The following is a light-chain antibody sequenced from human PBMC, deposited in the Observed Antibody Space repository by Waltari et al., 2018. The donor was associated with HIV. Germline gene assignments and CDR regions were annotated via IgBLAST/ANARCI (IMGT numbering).Light chain of an antibody. CDR2: NDD. V-gene: IGLV3-21*02. CDR3: HVWDNTRDHLV. Sequence: SYVLTQPPSVSVDPGQTARLSWGGNNIGAISVHWYRRKTGKAPVLVVDNDDDRPSGIPERFSGSNSGNTATLTISRVEAGDEADYYCHVWDNTRDHLVFGGGTKLTVL. CDR1: NIGAIS. J-gene: IGLJ2*01.